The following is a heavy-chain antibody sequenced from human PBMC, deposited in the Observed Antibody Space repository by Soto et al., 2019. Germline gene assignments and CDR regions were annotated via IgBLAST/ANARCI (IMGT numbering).Heavy chain of an antibody. CDR2: ISYDGSNK. CDR3: AKDEAMIVVVTWGFDY. V-gene: IGHV3-30*18. D-gene: IGHD3-22*01. CDR1: GFTFSSYG. Sequence: QVQLVESGGGVVQPGRSLRLSCAASGFTFSSYGMHWVRQAPGKGLEWVAVISYDGSNKYYADSVKGRFTISRDNSKNTLYLQMNSLRAEDTAVYYCAKDEAMIVVVTWGFDYWGQGTLVTVSS. J-gene: IGHJ4*02.